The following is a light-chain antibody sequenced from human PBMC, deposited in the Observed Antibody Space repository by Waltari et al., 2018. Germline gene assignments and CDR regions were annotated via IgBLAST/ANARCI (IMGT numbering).Light chain of an antibody. Sequence: DIQMTQSPSTLSASIGDRVTITCRASQYISNWLAWYQQKPGTDTKVLIYKASTFESWVPSMLRCSGSETEFTLTISGRQPEDFSAYHFQQYHIYPHTFGQGTKLEIK. CDR1: QYISNW. J-gene: IGKJ2*01. V-gene: IGKV1-5*03. CDR3: QQYHIYPHT. CDR2: KAS.